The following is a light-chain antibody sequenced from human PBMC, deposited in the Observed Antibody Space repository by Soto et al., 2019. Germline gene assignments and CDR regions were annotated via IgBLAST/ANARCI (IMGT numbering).Light chain of an antibody. CDR2: YAS. Sequence: ITLTQSPGTMSLSPGETATLSCKISQSESSSFLAWYQQKPGQAPRLLIYYASSRTTGIPDRFSGSGSGTDFTLTISRLEPDDFAVYYCHQYGSSPATFGQGTKVDIK. V-gene: IGKV3-20*01. CDR3: HQYGSSPAT. J-gene: IGKJ1*01. CDR1: QSESSSF.